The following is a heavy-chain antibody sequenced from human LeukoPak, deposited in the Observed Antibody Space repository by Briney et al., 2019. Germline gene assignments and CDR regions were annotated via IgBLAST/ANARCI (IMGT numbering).Heavy chain of an antibody. CDR1: GYTFTSYG. CDR3: ARDQVYCSGGSCYWVDYYYYYGMDV. V-gene: IGHV1-18*01. CDR2: ISAYNGNT. Sequence: ASVKVSCKASGYTFTSYGISWVRQAPRQGLEWMGWISAYNGNTNYAQKLQGRVTMTTDTSTSTAYMELRSLRSDDTAVYYCARDQVYCSGGSCYWVDYYYYYGMDVWGQGTTVTVSS. J-gene: IGHJ6*02. D-gene: IGHD2-15*01.